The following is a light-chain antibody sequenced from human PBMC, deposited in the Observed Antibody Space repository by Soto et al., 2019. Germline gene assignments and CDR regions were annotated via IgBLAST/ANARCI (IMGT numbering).Light chain of an antibody. Sequence: DIQMTQSPSSLSASVGDRVTITCRASQSISSYLNWYQQKPGQAPNLLIYAASSLQSGVSSRFSGSGSGTDFTLTISSLQPEDSATYYCQQSYSLPYTFGQGTKVDI. CDR3: QQSYSLPYT. V-gene: IGKV1-39*01. CDR2: AAS. J-gene: IGKJ2*01. CDR1: QSISSY.